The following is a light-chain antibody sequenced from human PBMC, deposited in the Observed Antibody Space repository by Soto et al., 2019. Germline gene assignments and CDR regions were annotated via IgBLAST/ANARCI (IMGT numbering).Light chain of an antibody. CDR1: QRVGSN. V-gene: IGKV3-15*01. J-gene: IGKJ1*01. CDR3: QQYGSSPGT. Sequence: EIVMTQSPATLSVSPRERATLSCRASQRVGSNLAWYQQRPGQAPRLLIYGASTRATGTPARFSGSGSGTEFTLTISRLEPEDFAVYYCQQYGSSPGTFGQGTKVDIK. CDR2: GAS.